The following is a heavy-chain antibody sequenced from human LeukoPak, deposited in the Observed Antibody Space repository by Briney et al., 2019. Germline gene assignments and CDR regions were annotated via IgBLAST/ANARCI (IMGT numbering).Heavy chain of an antibody. CDR1: GSIFSSYA. V-gene: IGHV3-23*01. D-gene: IGHD2-2*01. CDR2: ISASGDSA. J-gene: IGHJ3*02. CDR3: AKVHCSSTSCYFPEAFDI. Sequence: PGGSLRLSCATSGSIFSSYAMNWVRQAPGKGPEWVSHISASGDSAYYADSVKARFTISRDNSKNTLYLQMNSLRVEDTAIYYCAKVHCSSTSCYFPEAFDIWGQGTMVTVSS.